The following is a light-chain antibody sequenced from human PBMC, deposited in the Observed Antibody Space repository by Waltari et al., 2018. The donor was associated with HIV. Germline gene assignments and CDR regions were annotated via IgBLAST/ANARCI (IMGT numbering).Light chain of an antibody. CDR2: AAS. Sequence: DIQMTQSPSSLSASLGDRVTITCRASQSIDTYLNWYQQRPGEAPKLLIYAASNLQSGVPSRFSGCGSGTDFTLTISSLQPEDFATYFCQQSYSSLSTFGQGTKL. V-gene: IGKV1-39*01. J-gene: IGKJ2*01. CDR1: QSIDTY. CDR3: QQSYSSLST.